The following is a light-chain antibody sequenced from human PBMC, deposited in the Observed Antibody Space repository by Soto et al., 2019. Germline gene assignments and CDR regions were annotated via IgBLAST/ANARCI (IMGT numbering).Light chain of an antibody. V-gene: IGLV2-8*01. Sequence: QSVLTQPPSASGSPGQSVAISCTGTSSDVGGYNYVSWYQQHPGKAPKLMIYEVNKRPSGVPDRFSGSKSGNTASLTFSGLQAEDEADYYCSSYAGGSNVFGTGTKVTVL. CDR3: SSYAGGSNV. J-gene: IGLJ1*01. CDR2: EVN. CDR1: SSDVGGYNY.